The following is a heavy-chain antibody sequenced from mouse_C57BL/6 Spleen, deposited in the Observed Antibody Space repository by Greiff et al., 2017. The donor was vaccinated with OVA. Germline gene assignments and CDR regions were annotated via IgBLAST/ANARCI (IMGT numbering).Heavy chain of an antibody. D-gene: IGHD3-2*02. Sequence: QVQLQQSGAELVRPGASVTLSCKASGYTFTDYEMHWVKQTPVHGLEWIGAIDPETGGTAYNQKFKGKAILTADKSSSTAYMEHRSLTSEDSAVYYCTRQLRLQGAFAYWGQGTLVTVSA. V-gene: IGHV1-15*01. CDR1: GYTFTDYE. CDR3: TRQLRLQGAFAY. J-gene: IGHJ3*01. CDR2: IDPETGGT.